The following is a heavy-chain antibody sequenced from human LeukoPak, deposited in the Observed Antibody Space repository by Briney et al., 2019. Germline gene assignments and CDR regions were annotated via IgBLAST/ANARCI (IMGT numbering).Heavy chain of an antibody. CDR1: GGSISSSPYY. J-gene: IGHJ4*02. CDR2: IYYSGST. D-gene: IGHD3-10*01. CDR3: ARDKDLYYFGSGSYQGGYFDY. Sequence: SSETLSLTCTVSGGSISSSPYYWGWIRQPPGKGLQWIGSIYYSGSTYYNPSLKSRVTISVDASKNQFSLKLSSVTAADTAVYYCARDKDLYYFGSGSYQGGYFDYWGQGTLVTVSS. V-gene: IGHV4-39*07.